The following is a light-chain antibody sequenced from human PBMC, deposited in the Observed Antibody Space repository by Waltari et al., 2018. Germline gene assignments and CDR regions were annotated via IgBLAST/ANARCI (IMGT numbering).Light chain of an antibody. Sequence: DIVMTQSPDSLAVSLGERATIKCKSSQSVLYSSNNKNYLAWYKQKAGQPPKLIIYWASTRESGVPDRFSGSGSGTDFTPTISSLQAEDVAVYYCQQHYGTPRTFGQGTKLEIK. V-gene: IGKV4-1*01. J-gene: IGKJ2*01. CDR2: WAS. CDR3: QQHYGTPRT. CDR1: QSVLYSSNNKNY.